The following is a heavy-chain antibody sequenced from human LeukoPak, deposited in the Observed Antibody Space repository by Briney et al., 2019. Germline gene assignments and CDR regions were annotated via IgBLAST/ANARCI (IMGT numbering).Heavy chain of an antibody. D-gene: IGHD6-13*01. J-gene: IGHJ6*03. Sequence: TSVKVSCTASGFTFTSSAMQWVRQARGQRLEWIGWIVVGSGNTNYAQKFQERVTITRGMSTSTAYMELSSLRSEDTAVYYCAAAAADNYYYYYMDVWGKGTTVTVSS. V-gene: IGHV1-58*02. CDR3: AAAAADNYYYYYMDV. CDR2: IVVGSGNT. CDR1: GFTFTSSA.